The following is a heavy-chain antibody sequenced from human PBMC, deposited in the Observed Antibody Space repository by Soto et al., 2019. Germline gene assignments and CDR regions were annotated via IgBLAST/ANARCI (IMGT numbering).Heavy chain of an antibody. CDR2: IDWNGGTT. J-gene: IGHJ4*02. D-gene: IGHD1-7*01. CDR1: GFTFGDLG. V-gene: IGHV3-20*04. Sequence: PGGSRRLSCAASGFTFGDLGMSWVRHVPGKGLEWVCGIDWNGGTTGCVDSVKGRFTISRDNAKNSLYLQMNTLRAEDTAVYYCAKHARRENYRGLFDYWGQVTMVTVSS. CDR3: AKHARRENYRGLFDY.